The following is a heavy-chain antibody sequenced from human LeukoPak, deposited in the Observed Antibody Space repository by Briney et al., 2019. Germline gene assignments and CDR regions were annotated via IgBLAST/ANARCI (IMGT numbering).Heavy chain of an antibody. CDR3: AKNGRWQAYYFDY. CDR1: GFTFSGYA. V-gene: IGHV3-23*01. D-gene: IGHD4-23*01. J-gene: IGHJ4*02. CDR2: TSGGGGNT. Sequence: PGGSLRLSCAASGFTFSGYAMSWVRQAPGKGLEWVSSTSGGGGNTYYADPVKGRFTISRDNSKNTLYLQMNSLRAEDTAVYYCAKNGRWQAYYFDYWGQGTLVTVSS.